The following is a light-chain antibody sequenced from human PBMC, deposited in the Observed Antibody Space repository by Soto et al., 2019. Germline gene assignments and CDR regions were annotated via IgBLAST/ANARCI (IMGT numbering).Light chain of an antibody. V-gene: IGKV1-33*01. CDR3: QQSDNGIT. Sequence: DNQISQFPSALSARVADRVTITCRASQYIGDWLTWYQQTPGKALKVLIFGASNLKTGLPSRFSGSGSGTDFTSTNCRLQPEDTATYFCQQSDNGITFCQGTRLEIK. CDR2: GAS. J-gene: IGKJ5*01. CDR1: QYIGDW.